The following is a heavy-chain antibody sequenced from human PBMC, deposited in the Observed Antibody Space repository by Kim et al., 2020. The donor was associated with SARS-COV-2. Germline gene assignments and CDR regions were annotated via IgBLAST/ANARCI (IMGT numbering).Heavy chain of an antibody. CDR2: INHSGST. J-gene: IGHJ4*02. D-gene: IGHD3-10*01. Sequence: SETLSLTCAVYGGSFSGYYWSWIRQPPGKGLEWIGEINHSGSTNYNPSLKSRVTISVDTSKNQFSLKLSSVTAADTAVYYCARGPRGRYWGEGTLVTVSS. V-gene: IGHV4-34*01. CDR3: ARGPRGRY. CDR1: GGSFSGYY.